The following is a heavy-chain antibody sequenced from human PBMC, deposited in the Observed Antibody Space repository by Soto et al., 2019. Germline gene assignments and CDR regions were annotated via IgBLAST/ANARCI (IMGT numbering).Heavy chain of an antibody. CDR2: ISYDGSNK. CDR1: GFTFSSYA. V-gene: IGHV3-30-3*01. D-gene: IGHD6-13*01. CDR3: ARERGTGSSSWPRRGFVP. J-gene: IGHJ5*02. Sequence: PGVSLRLSCAASGFTFSSYAMHWVRQAPGKGLEWLAVISYDGSNKYYADSVKGRFTISRDNSKNTLYLQMNSLRAEDTAVYYFARERGTGSSSWPRRGFVPWGQGTLVTVSS.